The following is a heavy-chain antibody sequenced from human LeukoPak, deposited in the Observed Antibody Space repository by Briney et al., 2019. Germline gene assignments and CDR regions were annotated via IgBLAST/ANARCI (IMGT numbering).Heavy chain of an antibody. J-gene: IGHJ3*02. V-gene: IGHV3-53*01. CDR1: GFTVSSNY. CDR2: IYSGGST. D-gene: IGHD3-10*01. CDR3: ASSNYGSGSYYRAFDI. Sequence: GGSLRLSCAASGFTVSSNYMSWVRQAPGKGLEWVSVIYSGGSTYYADSVKGRFTISRDNSKNTLYLQMNSLRAEDTAVNYCASSNYGSGSYYRAFDIWGQGTMVTVSS.